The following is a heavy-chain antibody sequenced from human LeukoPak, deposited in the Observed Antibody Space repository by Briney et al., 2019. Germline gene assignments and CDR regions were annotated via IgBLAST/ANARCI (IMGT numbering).Heavy chain of an antibody. CDR3: ARGRVNVAAADNWFDP. CDR1: GFTFSSYS. D-gene: IGHD6-13*01. J-gene: IGHJ5*02. CDR2: ISTSSIYI. Sequence: PGGSLRLSCAASGFTFSSYSMNWVRQAPGKGLEWVSSISTSSIYIYYADSVKGRFTISRGNAKNSLYLQMNSLRAEDTAVYYCARGRVNVAAADNWFDPWGQGTLVTVSS. V-gene: IGHV3-21*01.